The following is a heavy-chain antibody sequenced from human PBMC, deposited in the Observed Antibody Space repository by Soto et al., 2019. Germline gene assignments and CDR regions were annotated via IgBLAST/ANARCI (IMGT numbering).Heavy chain of an antibody. Sequence: EVQLVESGGGLVKHGGSLRLSWAASGFTFSSYSMNWVRQAPGKGLEWVSSISSSSSYIYYADSVKGRFTISRDNAKNSLYLQMNSLRAEDTAVYYCARGADTEVGDAVDIWGQGTMVNVSS. CDR1: GFTFSSYS. J-gene: IGHJ3*02. D-gene: IGHD1-26*01. V-gene: IGHV3-21*01. CDR2: ISSSSSYI. CDR3: ARGADTEVGDAVDI.